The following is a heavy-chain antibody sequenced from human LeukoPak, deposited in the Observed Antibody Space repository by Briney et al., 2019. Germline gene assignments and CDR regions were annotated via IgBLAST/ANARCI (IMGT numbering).Heavy chain of an antibody. J-gene: IGHJ5*02. CDR3: ARTTEDCSSTSCYQYWFDP. CDR1: GGSISSYY. V-gene: IGHV4-59*01. CDR2: IYYSGST. Sequence: SETLSLTCTVSGGSISSYYWSWIRQPPRKGLEWIGYIYYSGSTSYNPSLKSRVTISVDTSKNQISLKVRSVTAADTAVYYCARTTEDCSSTSCYQYWFDPWGQGTLVTVSS. D-gene: IGHD2-2*01.